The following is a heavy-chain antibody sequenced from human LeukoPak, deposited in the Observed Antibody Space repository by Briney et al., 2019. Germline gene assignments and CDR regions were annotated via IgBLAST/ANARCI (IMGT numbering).Heavy chain of an antibody. J-gene: IGHJ3*02. V-gene: IGHV1-18*01. CDR2: ISAYNGNT. CDR3: ARVFYDFWSGYEYDAFDI. CDR1: GYTFSRYG. D-gene: IGHD3-3*01. Sequence: ASVKVSCKASGYTFSRYGISWVRQAPGQGGEWMGWISAYNGNTNYAQKLQGRVTITTDTSTSTAYMELRSLRSDDTAVYYCARVFYDFWSGYEYDAFDIWGQGTMVTVSS.